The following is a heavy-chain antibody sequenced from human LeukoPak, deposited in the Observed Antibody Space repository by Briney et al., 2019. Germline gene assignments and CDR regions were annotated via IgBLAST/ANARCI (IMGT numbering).Heavy chain of an antibody. V-gene: IGHV3-23*01. D-gene: IGHD4/OR15-4a*01. CDR3: AKIGANVGF. CDR2: INGGGGST. J-gene: IGHJ4*02. CDR1: GFTFSSYS. Sequence: TGGSLRLSCAASGFTFSSYSMNWVRQAPGKGLEWVSSINGGGGSTYYADSVKGRFTISRDNSKNTLYLQMNSLRAEDTAVYYCAKIGANVGFWGQGTLVTVSS.